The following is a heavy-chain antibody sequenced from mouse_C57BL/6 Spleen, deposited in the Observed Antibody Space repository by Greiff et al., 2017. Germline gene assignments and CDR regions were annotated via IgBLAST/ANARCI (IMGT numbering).Heavy chain of an antibody. CDR1: GYAFSSSW. D-gene: IGHD1-1*01. Sequence: VKLQQSGPELVKPGASVKISCKASGYAFSSSWMNWVKQRPGKGLEWIGRIYPGDGDTNYNGKFKGKATLTADKSSSTAYMQRSSLTSEDSAVYFCARERITTEGFAYWGQGTLVTVSA. V-gene: IGHV1-82*01. CDR3: ARERITTEGFAY. CDR2: IYPGDGDT. J-gene: IGHJ3*01.